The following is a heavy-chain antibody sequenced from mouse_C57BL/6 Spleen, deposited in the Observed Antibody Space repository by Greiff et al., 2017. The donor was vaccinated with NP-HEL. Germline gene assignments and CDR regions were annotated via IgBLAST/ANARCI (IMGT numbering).Heavy chain of an antibody. CDR2: FYPGDGDT. Sequence: VQLQQSGPELVKPGASVKISCKASGYAFSSSWMNWVKQRPGKGLEWIGRFYPGDGDTNYNGKFKGKATLTADKSSSTAYMQLSSLTSEDSAVYFCARRGDFYGGYSAWFAYWGQGTLVTVSA. V-gene: IGHV1-82*01. CDR3: ARRGDFYGGYSAWFAY. J-gene: IGHJ3*01. D-gene: IGHD2-3*01. CDR1: GYAFSSSW.